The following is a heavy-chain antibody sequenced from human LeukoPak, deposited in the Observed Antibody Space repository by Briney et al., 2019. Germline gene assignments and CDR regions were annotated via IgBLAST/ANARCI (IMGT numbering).Heavy chain of an antibody. D-gene: IGHD3-10*01. V-gene: IGHV3-30*02. J-gene: IGHJ6*03. CDR3: ARFTMVRGVILPYYYYYMDV. CDR2: IRYDGSNK. Sequence: GGSLRLSCAASGFTFSSYGMHWVRQAPGKGLEWVAFIRYDGSNKYYADSVKGRFTISRDNSKNTLYLQMNSLRAEDTAVYYCARFTMVRGVILPYYYYYMDVWGKGTTVTISS. CDR1: GFTFSSYG.